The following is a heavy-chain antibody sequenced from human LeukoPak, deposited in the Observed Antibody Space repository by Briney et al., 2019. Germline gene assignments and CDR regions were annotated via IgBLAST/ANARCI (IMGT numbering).Heavy chain of an antibody. Sequence: PSETLSLTCTVSGGSISSYYWSWIRQPPGKGLEWIGYIYYSGSTNYNPSLKSRVTISVDTSKNQFSLKLSSVTAADTAVYYCASCSHGYYYGMDVWGQGTTVTVSS. CDR3: ASCSHGYYYGMDV. CDR2: IYYSGST. V-gene: IGHV4-59*01. D-gene: IGHD2-15*01. J-gene: IGHJ6*02. CDR1: GGSISSYY.